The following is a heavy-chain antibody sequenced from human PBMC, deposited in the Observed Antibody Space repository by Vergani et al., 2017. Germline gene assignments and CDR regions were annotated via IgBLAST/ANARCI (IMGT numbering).Heavy chain of an antibody. V-gene: IGHV4-59*08. CDR1: GGSISGYY. CDR3: AGRTGGARGAHTQFDY. D-gene: IGHD1-1*01. Sequence: QVQLQESGPGLVKPSETLSLTCTVSGGSISGYYWSWIRQPPGKGLEWIASIYYSGSTNYNPSLKSRVSMSVDTSKNRFSLKLSSVTAADTAVYYCAGRTGGARGAHTQFDYWGQGTLVTVSS. J-gene: IGHJ4*02. CDR2: IYYSGST.